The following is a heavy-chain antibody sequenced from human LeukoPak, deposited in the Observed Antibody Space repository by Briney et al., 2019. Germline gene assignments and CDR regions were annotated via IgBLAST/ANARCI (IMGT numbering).Heavy chain of an antibody. Sequence: ASVKVSCKASGYTFTSYDINWVRQATGQGLEWMGWMNPNSGNTGYAQKFQGRVTMTRNTSISTAYMELSSLRSEDTAVYYCARGTDWYYDFWSGYYYYYYCYGMDVWGQGTTVTASS. V-gene: IGHV1-8*01. CDR2: MNPNSGNT. D-gene: IGHD3-3*01. CDR1: GYTFTSYD. J-gene: IGHJ6*02. CDR3: ARGTDWYYDFWSGYYYYYYCYGMDV.